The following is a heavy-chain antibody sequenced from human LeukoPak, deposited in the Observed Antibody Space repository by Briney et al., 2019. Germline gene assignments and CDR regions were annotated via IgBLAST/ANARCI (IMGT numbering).Heavy chain of an antibody. CDR2: ISAYNGNT. D-gene: IGHD3-3*01. CDR3: AREVSSPTYYDFWSGYYTNGMDV. Sequence: ASVKVSCKASGYTFTSYYMHWVRQAPGQGLEWMGWISAYNGNTNYAQKLQGRVTMTTDTSTSTAYMELRSLRSDDTAVYYCAREVSSPTYYDFWSGYYTNGMDVWGQGTTVTVSS. V-gene: IGHV1-18*04. CDR1: GYTFTSYY. J-gene: IGHJ6*02.